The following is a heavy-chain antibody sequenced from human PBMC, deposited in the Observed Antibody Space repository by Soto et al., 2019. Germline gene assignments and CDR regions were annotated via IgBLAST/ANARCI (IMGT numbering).Heavy chain of an antibody. Sequence: SETLSLTCAVSGGSISSGGYSWSWIRQPPGKGLEWIGYMYHSGSTYYNPSLKSRVTISVDRSKNQFSLKLSSVTAADTAVYYCARSYYYDSSGSSPPYYFDYWGQGTLVTVSS. V-gene: IGHV4-30-2*01. J-gene: IGHJ4*02. CDR2: MYHSGST. D-gene: IGHD3-22*01. CDR1: GGSISSGGYS. CDR3: ARSYYYDSSGSSPPYYFDY.